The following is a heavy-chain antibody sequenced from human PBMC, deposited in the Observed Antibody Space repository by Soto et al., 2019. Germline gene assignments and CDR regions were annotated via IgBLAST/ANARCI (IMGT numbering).Heavy chain of an antibody. CDR2: ISGSGGST. D-gene: IGHD3-16*01. V-gene: IGHV3-23*01. CDR3: AKGTRDVLLYLYYFDY. Sequence: EVQLLESGGGLVQPGGSLRLSCAASGFTFSSYAMSWVRQAPGKGLEWVSAISGSGGSTYYADSVKGRFTISRDNSKNTLYLQMNSLRAEDTAVYYCAKGTRDVLLYLYYFDYWGQGTLVTVSS. J-gene: IGHJ4*02. CDR1: GFTFSSYA.